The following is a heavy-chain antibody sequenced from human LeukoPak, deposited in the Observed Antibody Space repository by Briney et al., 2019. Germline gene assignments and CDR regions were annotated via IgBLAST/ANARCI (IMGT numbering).Heavy chain of an antibody. V-gene: IGHV1-8*01. CDR2: MNPNSGNT. D-gene: IGHD2-15*01. CDR3: ARTLRRHCSGGSCYSPHLDY. Sequence: ASVKVSCKASGYTFGSYDINWVRQATGQGLEWMGWMNPNSGNTGYTQKFQGRVTMTRDSSISTAYMELSSLRSEDTAVYYCARTLRRHCSGGSCYSPHLDYWGQGTLVTVSS. J-gene: IGHJ4*02. CDR1: GYTFGSYD.